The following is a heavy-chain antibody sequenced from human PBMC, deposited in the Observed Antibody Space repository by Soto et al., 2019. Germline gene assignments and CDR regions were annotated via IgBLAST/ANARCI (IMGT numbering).Heavy chain of an antibody. D-gene: IGHD7-27*01. J-gene: IGHJ4*02. CDR2: IYYNGDT. Sequence: QVQLQESGPGLAKPSQTLSLTCTFSGGFISSGGYYWSWIRQHPGKGLEWIGYIYYNGDTYYNPSLKSRVSISIDTSKNQFSLRLTSVAAADTAVYYCARSHRDNWGSPDYFDYWGQGTLVTVSS. CDR1: GGFISSGGYY. V-gene: IGHV4-31*03. CDR3: ARSHRDNWGSPDYFDY.